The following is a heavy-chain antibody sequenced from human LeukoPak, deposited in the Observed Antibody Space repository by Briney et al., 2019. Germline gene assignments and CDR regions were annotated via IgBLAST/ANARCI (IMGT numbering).Heavy chain of an antibody. CDR3: ARVREVVTASPIDY. CDR2: IYHSGST. J-gene: IGHJ4*02. CDR1: GGSISSGGYS. Sequence: SETLSLICAVSGGSISSGGYSWSWIRQPPGKGLEWIGYIYHSGSTYYNPSLKSRVTISVDRSKNQFSLKLSSVTAADTAVYYCARVREVVTASPIDYWGQGTLVTVSS. D-gene: IGHD2-21*02. V-gene: IGHV4-30-2*01.